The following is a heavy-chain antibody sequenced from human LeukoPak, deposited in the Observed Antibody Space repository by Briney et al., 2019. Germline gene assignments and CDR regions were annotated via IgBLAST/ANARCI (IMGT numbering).Heavy chain of an antibody. Sequence: GGSLRLSCAASGFTFSSYGMHWVRQAPGKGLEWVSAISGSGGSTYYADSVKGRFTISRDNSKNTLYLQMNSLRAEDTAVYYCAKDGSGYDPSNYYYYYGMDVWGQGTTVTVSS. J-gene: IGHJ6*02. CDR1: GFTFSSYG. V-gene: IGHV3-23*01. CDR2: ISGSGGST. CDR3: AKDGSGYDPSNYYYYYGMDV. D-gene: IGHD5-12*01.